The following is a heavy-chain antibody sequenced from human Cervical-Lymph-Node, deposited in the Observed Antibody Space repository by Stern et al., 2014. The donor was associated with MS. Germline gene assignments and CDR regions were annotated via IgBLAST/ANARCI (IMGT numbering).Heavy chain of an antibody. Sequence: VQLLESGGGVVQPGRSLRLSCATSGFTFSSCAMHWVRQAPGKGLEWVAVMWFDGSNVYYGDSVKGRFTISRDNSRSTLYLQMNSLRVEDTAVYYCARSRPGSSWLTDYWGQGTLVTVSS. CDR1: GFTFSSCA. D-gene: IGHD6-13*01. J-gene: IGHJ4*02. CDR3: ARSRPGSSWLTDY. CDR2: MWFDGSNV. V-gene: IGHV3-33*01.